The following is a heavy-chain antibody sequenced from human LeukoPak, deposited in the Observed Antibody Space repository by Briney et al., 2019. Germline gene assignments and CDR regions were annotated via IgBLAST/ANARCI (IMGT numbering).Heavy chain of an antibody. V-gene: IGHV4-34*01. J-gene: IGHJ4*02. CDR1: GGSFSGYY. CDR2: INHSGST. CDR3: ALTLKRSGSDY. D-gene: IGHD3-3*01. Sequence: SETLSLTCAVYGGSFSGYYWSWIRQPPGKGLEWIGEINHSGSTNYNPSLKSRVTISVDTSKNQFSLKLSSVTAADTAVYYCALTLKRSGSDYWGQGTLVTVSS.